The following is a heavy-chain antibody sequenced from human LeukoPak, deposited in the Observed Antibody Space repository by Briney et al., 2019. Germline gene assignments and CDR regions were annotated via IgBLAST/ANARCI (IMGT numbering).Heavy chain of an antibody. D-gene: IGHD6-19*01. Sequence: GGSLRPSSAVSGVTFSSNGMNWVRQAPGKGLEWVSYINTTSSTIYYADSVKGRFTMCRDKTKSSLYLQMDSLRDEHTAVYYCARGKEKWLDHFDFWGQGSLVTVSS. CDR1: GVTFSSNG. J-gene: IGHJ4*02. CDR2: INTTSSTI. CDR3: ARGKEKWLDHFDF. V-gene: IGHV3-48*02.